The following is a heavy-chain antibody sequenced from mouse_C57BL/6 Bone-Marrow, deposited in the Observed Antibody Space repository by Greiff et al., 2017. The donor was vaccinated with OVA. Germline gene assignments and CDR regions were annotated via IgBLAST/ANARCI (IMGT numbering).Heavy chain of an antibody. V-gene: IGHV14-4*01. CDR1: GFNIKDDY. CDR3: TTLLGDY. Sequence: EVKLLESGAELVRPGASVKLSCTASGFNIKDDYMHWVKQRPEQGLEWIGWIDPENGDTEYASKFQGKATITADTSSNTAYLQLSSLTSEDTAVYYCTTLLGDYWGQGTTLTVSS. J-gene: IGHJ2*01. CDR2: IDPENGDT.